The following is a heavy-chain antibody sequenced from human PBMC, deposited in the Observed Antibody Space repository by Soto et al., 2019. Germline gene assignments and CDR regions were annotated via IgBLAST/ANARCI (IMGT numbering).Heavy chain of an antibody. CDR2: IRSKANSYAT. CDR3: TRRLFGMVPPKGYYYYYGMDV. CDR1: GFTISGSA. Sequence: LRLSCAASGFTISGSAMHWVRQASGKGLEWVGRIRSKANSYATAYAASVKGRFTISRDDSKNTAYLQMNSLKTEDTAVYYCTRRLFGMVPPKGYYYYYGMDVWGQGTTVTVSS. J-gene: IGHJ6*02. V-gene: IGHV3-73*01. D-gene: IGHD3-3*01.